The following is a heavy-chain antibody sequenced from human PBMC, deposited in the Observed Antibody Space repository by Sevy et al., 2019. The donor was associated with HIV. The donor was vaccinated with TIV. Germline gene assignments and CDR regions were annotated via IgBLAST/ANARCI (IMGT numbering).Heavy chain of an antibody. CDR1: GFTFSSYA. V-gene: IGHV3-30-3*01. D-gene: IGHD3-9*01. J-gene: IGHJ6*02. CDR2: ISYDGSNK. CDR3: ARATYSDILTGYYRDIYYYYYYGMDV. Sequence: GGSLRLSCAASGFTFSSYAMHWVRQAPGKGLEWVAVISYDGSNKYYADSVKGQFTISRDNSKNTLYLKMNSLRAEDTAVYYCARATYSDILTGYYRDIYYYYYYGMDVWGQGTTVTVSS.